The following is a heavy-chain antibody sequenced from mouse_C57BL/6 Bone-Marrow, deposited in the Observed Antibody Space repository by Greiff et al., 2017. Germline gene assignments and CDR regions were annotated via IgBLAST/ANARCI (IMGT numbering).Heavy chain of an antibody. CDR1: GYTFTDYE. CDR3: TSGYYYCGSAWFAY. D-gene: IGHD1-1*01. J-gene: IGHJ3*01. Sequence: VQLQQSGAELVRPGASVTLSCKASGYTFTDYEMHWVKQTPVHGLEWIGAIDPETGGTAYNQKFKGKAILTADKSSSTAYMELRSLTSEDSAVYYCTSGYYYCGSAWFAYWGQGTLVTVSA. CDR2: IDPETGGT. V-gene: IGHV1-15*01.